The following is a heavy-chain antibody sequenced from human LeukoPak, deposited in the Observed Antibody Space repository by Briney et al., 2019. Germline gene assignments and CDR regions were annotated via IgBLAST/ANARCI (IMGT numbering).Heavy chain of an antibody. V-gene: IGHV4-4*02. J-gene: IGHJ6*03. Sequence: PSGTLSLTCAVSGGSISSSNWWSWVRQPPGKGLEWIGEIYHSGSTNYNPSLKSRVTISVDTSKNQFSLKLSSVTAADTAVYYCARRLGYCSSTSCYRYYYYYMDVWGKGTTVIVSS. CDR3: ARRLGYCSSTSCYRYYYYYMDV. D-gene: IGHD2-2*01. CDR2: IYHSGST. CDR1: GGSISSSNW.